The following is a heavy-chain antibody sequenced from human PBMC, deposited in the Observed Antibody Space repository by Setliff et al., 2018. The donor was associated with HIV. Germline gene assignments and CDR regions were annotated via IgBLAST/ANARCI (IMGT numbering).Heavy chain of an antibody. CDR3: GRAPDY. CDR2: VYYGGST. V-gene: IGHV4-34*01. Sequence: PSETLSLTCSVNGASFTGQYWHWIRQPPGKGLEWIGSVYYGGSTYYNPSLKSRVTISVDTSKNQFSLKLSSVTAADTAVYYCGRAPDYWGQGTLVTVSS. CDR1: GASFTGQY. J-gene: IGHJ4*02.